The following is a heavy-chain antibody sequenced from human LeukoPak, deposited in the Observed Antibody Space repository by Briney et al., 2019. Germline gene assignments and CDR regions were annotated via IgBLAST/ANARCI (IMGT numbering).Heavy chain of an antibody. J-gene: IGHJ4*02. Sequence: SETLSLTCAVYGASFSGYYWRWIRQPPRKGREWVGEINHSGSTNYNPSLKSRVTISVDTSKNQFSLKLSSVTAADTAVYYCARGPYYYGSGSYHFDYWGQGTLVTVSS. V-gene: IGHV4-34*01. D-gene: IGHD3-10*01. CDR3: ARGPYYYGSGSYHFDY. CDR2: INHSGST. CDR1: GASFSGYY.